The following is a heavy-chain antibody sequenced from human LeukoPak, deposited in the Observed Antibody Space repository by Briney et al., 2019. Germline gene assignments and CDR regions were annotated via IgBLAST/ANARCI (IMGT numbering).Heavy chain of an antibody. J-gene: IGHJ4*02. CDR1: GGSISSSSYY. D-gene: IGHD4-17*01. CDR2: IYYSGST. CDR3: ARLQHLATVTTYFDY. V-gene: IGHV4-39*01. Sequence: SETLSLTCTVSGGSISSSSYYWGWIRQPPGMGLEWIGSIYYSGSTYYNPSLKSRVTISVDTSKNQFSLKLSSVTAADTAVYYCARLQHLATVTTYFDYWGQGTLVTVSS.